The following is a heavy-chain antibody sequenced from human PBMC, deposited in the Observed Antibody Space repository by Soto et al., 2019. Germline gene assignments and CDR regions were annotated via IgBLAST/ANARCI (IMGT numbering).Heavy chain of an antibody. CDR2: ISGSGGST. J-gene: IGHJ6*03. CDR3: AKGFGYSGYDNHPYYYYMDV. Sequence: GGSLRLSCAASGFTFSSYAMSWVRQAPGKGLEWVSAISGSGGSTYYADSVKGRFTISRDNSKNTLYLQMNSLRAEDTAVYYCAKGFGYSGYDNHPYYYYMDVWGKGTTVTVSS. V-gene: IGHV3-23*01. D-gene: IGHD5-12*01. CDR1: GFTFSSYA.